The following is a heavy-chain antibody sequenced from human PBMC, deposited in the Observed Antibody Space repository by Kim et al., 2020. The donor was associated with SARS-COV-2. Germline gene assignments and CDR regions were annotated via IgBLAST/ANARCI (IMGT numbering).Heavy chain of an antibody. CDR3: AKGGGDWFSLDAFDI. J-gene: IGHJ3*02. CDR1: GFTFSSYV. CDR2: IYSGGSST. V-gene: IGHV3-23*03. Sequence: GGSLRLSCAASGFTFSSYVMSWVRQAPGKGLEWVSVIYSGGSSTYYADSVKGRFTISRDNSKNTLYLQMNSLRAEDTAVYYCAKGGGDWFSLDAFDIWGQGTMVTVSS. D-gene: IGHD3-9*01.